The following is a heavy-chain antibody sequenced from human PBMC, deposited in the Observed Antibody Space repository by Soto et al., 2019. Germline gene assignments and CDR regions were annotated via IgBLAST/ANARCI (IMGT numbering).Heavy chain of an antibody. CDR1: GDSVTSINFY. Sequence: SETLCLTCTVSGDSVTSINFYWSWIRQSPGKSLEWIGFINYNGNTNYNPSLRSRVTTSLHTPKNQFTPTLRYVTAADTARYYCAREFSANYSYQYDIDALGQGTAVS. CDR3: AREFSANYSYQYDIDA. J-gene: IGHJ6*02. V-gene: IGHV4-61*01. CDR2: INYNGNT.